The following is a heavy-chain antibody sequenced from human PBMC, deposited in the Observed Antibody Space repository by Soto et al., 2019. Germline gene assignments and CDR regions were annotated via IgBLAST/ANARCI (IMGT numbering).Heavy chain of an antibody. CDR3: AGENMDYGGNRGWFDP. V-gene: IGHV1-46*01. CDR1: GYTFTSYY. D-gene: IGHD4-17*01. Sequence: ASVKVSCKASGYTFTSYYMHWVRQAPGQGLEWMGIINPSGGSTSYAQKFQGRVTMTRDTSTSTVYMELSSLRSEDTAVYYRAGENMDYGGNRGWFDPWGQGTLVTVSS. J-gene: IGHJ5*02. CDR2: INPSGGST.